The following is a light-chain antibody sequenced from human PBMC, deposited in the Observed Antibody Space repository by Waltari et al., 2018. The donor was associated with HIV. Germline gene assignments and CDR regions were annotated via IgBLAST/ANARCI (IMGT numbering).Light chain of an antibody. Sequence: QSALTQPASVSGSPGQSITISCTGTSSDVGAYDYVSWYQQHPGKVPKLLIYDVYMRPSRISNRFAGSKSGNTASLTISGLRDEDGADYYCASFTSGRLNVFGTGTKVTVL. CDR3: ASFTSGRLNV. J-gene: IGLJ1*01. CDR2: DVY. V-gene: IGLV2-14*03. CDR1: SSDVGAYDY.